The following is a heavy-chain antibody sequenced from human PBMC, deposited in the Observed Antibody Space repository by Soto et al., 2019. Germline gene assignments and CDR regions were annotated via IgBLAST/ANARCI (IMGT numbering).Heavy chain of an antibody. V-gene: IGHV1-69*13. CDR3: ASSVDSSSWAELHYYGMDV. D-gene: IGHD6-13*01. Sequence: ASVKVSCKASGGTFSSYAISWVRQAPGQGLEWMGGIIPIFGTANYAQKFQGRVTITADESTSTAYMELSSLRSEDTAVYYCASSVDSSSWAELHYYGMDVWGQGTTVTVSS. CDR1: GGTFSSYA. J-gene: IGHJ6*02. CDR2: IIPIFGTA.